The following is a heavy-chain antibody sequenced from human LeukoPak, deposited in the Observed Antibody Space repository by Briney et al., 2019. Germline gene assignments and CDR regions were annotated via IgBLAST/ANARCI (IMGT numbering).Heavy chain of an antibody. D-gene: IGHD3-10*01. CDR1: GFTFSNAW. J-gene: IGHJ4*02. CDR3: LRDWYGSGSYWQIRESYFDY. Sequence: GGSLRLSCAASGFTFSNAWMSWVRQAPGKGLEWVGLIKSKTDGATTDYAAPVKGRFTISRDDSKNTLYLQMNSLKTEDTAVYYCLRDWYGSGSYWQIRESYFDYWGQGTLVTVSS. V-gene: IGHV3-15*01. CDR2: IKSKTDGATT.